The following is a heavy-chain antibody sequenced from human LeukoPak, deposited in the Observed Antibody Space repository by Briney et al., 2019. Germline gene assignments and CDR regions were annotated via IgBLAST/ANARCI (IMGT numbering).Heavy chain of an antibody. D-gene: IGHD2-15*01. CDR1: GFSFGSYG. CDR3: ARGYSRAAFDI. Sequence: GGSLRLSCAASGFSFGSYGLSWVRQAPGKGPQWVSYISGNGGTTHYADSVEGRFTISRDNAKNSLLLEMNSLRAEDTALYYCARGYSRAAFDIWGQGTMVTVSS. J-gene: IGHJ3*02. CDR2: ISGNGGTT. V-gene: IGHV3-48*04.